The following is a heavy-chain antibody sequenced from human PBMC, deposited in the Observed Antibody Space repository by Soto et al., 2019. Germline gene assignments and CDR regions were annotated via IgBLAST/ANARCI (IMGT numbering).Heavy chain of an antibody. CDR2: ISGSGGST. Sequence: GGSLRLSCVASGFTFSSYAMSWVRQAPGKGLEWVSAISGSGGSTYYADSVKGRFTITRDNSKNTLYLKMNSLRAEDTAVYYCAKPLELDEDCSGGSCYSAGRDYYYMDVWGKGTTVTVSS. CDR3: AKPLELDEDCSGGSCYSAGRDYYYMDV. J-gene: IGHJ6*03. V-gene: IGHV3-23*01. D-gene: IGHD2-15*01. CDR1: GFTFSSYA.